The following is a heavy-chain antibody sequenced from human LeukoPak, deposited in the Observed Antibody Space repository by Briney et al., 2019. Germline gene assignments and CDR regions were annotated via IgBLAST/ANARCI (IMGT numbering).Heavy chain of an antibody. CDR2: ISYSGAI. J-gene: IGHJ4*02. Sequence: SETLSLTCTVSGGSVSSNGYFWSWIRHLPGKGLEWIGYISYSGAIYYNPSLKSRVTISVDTSKNQFSLKLSSVTAADTAVYYCARERYNWNSYYFDYWGQGTLVTVSS. V-gene: IGHV4-31*02. D-gene: IGHD1-7*01. CDR3: ARERYNWNSYYFDY. CDR1: GGSVSSNGYF.